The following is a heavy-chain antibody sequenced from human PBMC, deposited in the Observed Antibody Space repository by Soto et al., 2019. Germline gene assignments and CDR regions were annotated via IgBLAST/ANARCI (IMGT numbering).Heavy chain of an antibody. J-gene: IGHJ4*02. CDR2: IWYDGSNK. D-gene: IGHD6-13*01. CDR3: AKDLSPRIAAAGTIGDY. V-gene: IGHV3-33*06. Sequence: QVQLVESGGGVVQPGRSLRLSCAASGFTFSSYGMHWVRQAPGKGLEWVAVIWYDGSNKYYADSVKGRFTISRDNSKNTLYLQVNSLRAEDTAVYYCAKDLSPRIAAAGTIGDYWGQGTLVTVSS. CDR1: GFTFSSYG.